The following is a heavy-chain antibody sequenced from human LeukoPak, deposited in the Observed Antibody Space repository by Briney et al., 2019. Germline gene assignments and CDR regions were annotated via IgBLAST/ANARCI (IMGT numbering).Heavy chain of an antibody. J-gene: IGHJ3*02. CDR1: GYTFTSYG. V-gene: IGHV1-18*01. CDR2: ISAYNGNT. CDR3: ARRVAVDRRDAFDI. Sequence: VASVKVSCKASGYTFTSYGISWVRQAPGQGLEWMGWISAYNGNTNYAQKLQGRVTMTTDTSTSTAYMELRSLRSDDTAVYYCARRVAVDRRDAFDIWGQGTMVTVSS. D-gene: IGHD2-15*01.